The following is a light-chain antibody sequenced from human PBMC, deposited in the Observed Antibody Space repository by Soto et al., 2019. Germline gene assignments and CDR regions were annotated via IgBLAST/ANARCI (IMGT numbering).Light chain of an antibody. J-gene: IGKJ4*01. CDR1: QSVSTW. CDR2: KAS. Sequence: DIQMTQSPSTLSASVGDRVSIACRASQSVSTWLAWYQQKPGKAPKLLIYKASTLESGVPSRFSGGGSGTEFTLTISGLQPDYFATYFCQHFDSYPLTFGGGTKVDIK. V-gene: IGKV1-5*03. CDR3: QHFDSYPLT.